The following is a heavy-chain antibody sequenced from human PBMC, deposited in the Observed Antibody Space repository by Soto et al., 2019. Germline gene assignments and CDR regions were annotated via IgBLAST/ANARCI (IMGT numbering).Heavy chain of an antibody. V-gene: IGHV4-59*08. CDR2: IYYSGST. Sequence: PSETLSLTCTVSGGSISSYYWSWIRQPPGKGLEWIGYIYYSGSTNYNPSLKSRVTMSLDTSKSQFPLRLSSVTAADTAVYYCARTGGRLPKTYYFDYWGQGALVTVSS. D-gene: IGHD5-12*01. CDR1: GGSISSYY. CDR3: ARTGGRLPKTYYFDY. J-gene: IGHJ4*02.